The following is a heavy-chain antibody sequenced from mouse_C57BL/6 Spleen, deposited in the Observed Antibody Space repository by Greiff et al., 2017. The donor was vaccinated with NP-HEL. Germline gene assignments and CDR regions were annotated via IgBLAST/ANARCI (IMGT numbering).Heavy chain of an antibody. V-gene: IGHV1-82*01. CDR1: GYAFSSSW. Sequence: QVQLQQSGPELVKPGASVKISCKASGYAFSSSWMNWVKQRPGKGLEWIGRIYPGDGDTNYNGKFKGKATLTADKSSSTAYMQLSSLTSEDSAVYDCARREYYGRSSHWYVDVWGTGTTVTVAS. D-gene: IGHD1-1*01. CDR2: IYPGDGDT. J-gene: IGHJ1*03. CDR3: ARREYYGRSSHWYVDV.